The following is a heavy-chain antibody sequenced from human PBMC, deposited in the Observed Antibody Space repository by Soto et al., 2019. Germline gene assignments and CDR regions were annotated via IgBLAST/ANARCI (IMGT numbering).Heavy chain of an antibody. CDR3: ASIAVAGTGYYYYYMDV. CDR1: GGSISSSSYY. V-gene: IGHV4-39*01. Sequence: QLQLQESGPGLVKPSETLSLTCTVSGGSISSSSYYWGWIRQPPGKGLEWIGSIYYSGSTYYNPSLKSRVTISVDTSKNQFSLKLSSVTAADTAVYYCASIAVAGTGYYYYYMDVWGKGTTVTVSS. CDR2: IYYSGST. J-gene: IGHJ6*03. D-gene: IGHD6-19*01.